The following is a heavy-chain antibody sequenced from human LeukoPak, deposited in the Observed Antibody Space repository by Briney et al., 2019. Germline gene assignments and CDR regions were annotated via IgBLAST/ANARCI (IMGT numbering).Heavy chain of an antibody. CDR3: ARGRAEYSRGWFRYNWFDP. Sequence: PSGSLSLTCAVCGGSFNIYYWTWLRQPPGKGLEWIGEVNHSGTTNYAPSLKSRVTISVDTSKDQFSLKLTSVTAADTAMYFCARGRAEYSRGWFRYNWFDPWGQGTLVIVSS. V-gene: IGHV4-34*01. CDR1: GGSFNIYY. CDR2: VNHSGTT. D-gene: IGHD6-19*01. J-gene: IGHJ5*02.